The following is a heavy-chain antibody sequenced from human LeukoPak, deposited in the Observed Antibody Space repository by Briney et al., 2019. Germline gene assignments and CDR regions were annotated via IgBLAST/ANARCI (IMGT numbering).Heavy chain of an antibody. CDR2: TYYRSKWYN. CDR1: GDSVSSNSAA. CDR3: ARDMYYYGSGSYYPRFDY. V-gene: IGHV6-1*01. Sequence: SQTLSLTCAISGDSVSSNSAAWNWIRQSPSRGLEWLGRTYYRSKWYNDYAVSVKSRITINPDTSKNQFSLQLNSVTPEDTAVYYCARDMYYYGSGSYYPRFDYWGQGTLVTVSS. D-gene: IGHD3-10*01. J-gene: IGHJ4*02.